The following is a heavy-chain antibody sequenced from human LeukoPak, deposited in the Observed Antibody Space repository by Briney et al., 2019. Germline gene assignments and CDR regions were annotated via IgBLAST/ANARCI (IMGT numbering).Heavy chain of an antibody. CDR1: GGSISSSSYY. V-gene: IGHV4-39*07. Sequence: SETLSLTCTVSGGSISSSSYYWGWIRQPPGKGLEWIGSIYYSGSTYYNPSLKSRVTISVDTSKSQFSLKLSSVTAADTAVYYCARYSSSSVDYWGQGTLVTVSS. J-gene: IGHJ4*02. D-gene: IGHD6-6*01. CDR2: IYYSGST. CDR3: ARYSSSSVDY.